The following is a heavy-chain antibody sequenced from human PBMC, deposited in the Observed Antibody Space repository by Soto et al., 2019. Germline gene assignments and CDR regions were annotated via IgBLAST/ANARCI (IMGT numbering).Heavy chain of an antibody. CDR3: ASLTLNPLMVLAGHVTKYGMDV. V-gene: IGHV5-10-1*01. CDR2: IDPSDSYT. J-gene: IGHJ6*02. D-gene: IGHD2-8*01. CDR1: GYSFTSYW. Sequence: PGESLKISCKGSGYSFTSYWISWVRQMPGKGLEWMGRIDPSDSYTNYSPSFQGHVTISADKSISTAYLQWSSLKASDTAMYYCASLTLNPLMVLAGHVTKYGMDVWGQGTTVTVSS.